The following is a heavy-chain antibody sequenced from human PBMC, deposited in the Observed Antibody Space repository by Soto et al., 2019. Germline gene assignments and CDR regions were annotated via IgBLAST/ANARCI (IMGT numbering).Heavy chain of an antibody. CDR2: IYYSGST. D-gene: IGHD4-17*01. J-gene: IGHJ4*02. Sequence: SETLSLTCTVSGGSISSGGYYWNWIRQHPGKGLEWIGYIYYSGSTYYNPSLKSRVTISVDTSKNQFSLKLSSVTAADTAVYYCARDHGDYGWEFDSWGQGTLVTVS. V-gene: IGHV4-31*03. CDR1: GGSISSGGYY. CDR3: ARDHGDYGWEFDS.